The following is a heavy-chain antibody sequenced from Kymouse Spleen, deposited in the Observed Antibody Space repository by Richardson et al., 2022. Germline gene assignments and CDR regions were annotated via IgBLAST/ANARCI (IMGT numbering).Heavy chain of an antibody. J-gene: IGHJ4*02. V-gene: IGHV4-34*01. Sequence: QVQLQQWGAGLLKPSETLSLTCAVYGGSFSGYYWSWIRQPPGKGLEWIGEINHSGSTNYNPSLKSRVTISVDTSKNQFSLKLSSVTAADTAVYYCARGDIVVVPAARGGYFDYWGQGTLVTVSS. CDR3: ARGDIVVVPAARGGYFDY. D-gene: IGHD2-2*02. CDR2: INHSGST. CDR1: GGSFSGYY.